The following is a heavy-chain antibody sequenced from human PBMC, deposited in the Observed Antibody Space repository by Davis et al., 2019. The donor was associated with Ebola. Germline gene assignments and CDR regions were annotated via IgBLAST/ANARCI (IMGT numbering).Heavy chain of an antibody. J-gene: IGHJ5*02. CDR1: GGSFSGYY. CDR2: INHSGST. Sequence: SETLSLTCAVYGGSFSGYYWSWIRQPPGKGLEWIGEINHSGSTNYNPSLKSRVTISVDTSKNQFSLKLSSVTAADTAVYYCARDQGSSWYYDFWFDPWGQGTLVTVSS. V-gene: IGHV4-34*01. D-gene: IGHD6-13*01. CDR3: ARDQGSSWYYDFWFDP.